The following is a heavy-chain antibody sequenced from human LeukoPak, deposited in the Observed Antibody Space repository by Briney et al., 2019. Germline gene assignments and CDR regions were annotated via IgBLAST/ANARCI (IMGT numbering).Heavy chain of an antibody. V-gene: IGHV3-21*01. Sequence: GGSLRLSCAASGFTFSSYSMNWVRQAPGKGLEWVSSISSSSSYIYYADSVKGRFTISRDNAKNSLYLQMNSLRAEDTAVYYCAREGSGYSYGPFDYWGQGTLVTVSS. J-gene: IGHJ4*02. D-gene: IGHD5-18*01. CDR3: AREGSGYSYGPFDY. CDR1: GFTFSSYS. CDR2: ISSSSSYI.